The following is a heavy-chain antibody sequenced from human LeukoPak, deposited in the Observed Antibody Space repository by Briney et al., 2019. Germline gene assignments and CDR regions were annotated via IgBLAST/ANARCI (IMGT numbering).Heavy chain of an antibody. CDR2: IRYDGSHK. CDR3: AGTHSYRYGHLGY. J-gene: IGHJ4*02. CDR1: GFIFSDYV. D-gene: IGHD4-17*01. V-gene: IGHV3-30*02. Sequence: GGSLRLSCGASGFIFSDYVMHWLRQAPGRGLEWLAYIRYDGSHKYYTDSVKGRFTISRDNSENTLYLQMNSLRAEDTAVYYCAGTHSYRYGHLGYWRQGTVVTVSS.